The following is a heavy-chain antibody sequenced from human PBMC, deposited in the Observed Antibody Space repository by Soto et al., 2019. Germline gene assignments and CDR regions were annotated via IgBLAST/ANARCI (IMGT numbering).Heavy chain of an antibody. CDR3: AKSSALWFGELPRYYYGMDV. V-gene: IGHV3-23*01. J-gene: IGHJ6*02. CDR1: GFTFSSYA. Sequence: GGSLRLSCAASGFTFSSYAMSWVRQAPGKGLEWVSAISGSGGSTYYADSVKGRFTISRDNSKNTLYLQMNSLRAEDTAVYYCAKSSALWFGELPRYYYGMDVWGQGTTVTVSS. CDR2: ISGSGGST. D-gene: IGHD3-10*01.